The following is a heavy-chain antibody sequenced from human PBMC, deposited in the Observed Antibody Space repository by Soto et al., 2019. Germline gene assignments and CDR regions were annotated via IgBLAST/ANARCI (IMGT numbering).Heavy chain of an antibody. V-gene: IGHV4-59*08. D-gene: IGHD4-4*01. CDR1: GGSITGYY. CDR3: ARHSYYSNPLRFDP. J-gene: IGHJ5*02. CDR2: IHYSGST. Sequence: QVQLQESGPGLVQPSETLSLTCTVSGGSITGYYWSWIRQPPGKGPEWIGNIHYSGSTNYNPSLNSRVTISVDTSNNQCSLRLSSVTAAETAVYYCARHSYYSNPLRFDPWGQGTLVTVSS.